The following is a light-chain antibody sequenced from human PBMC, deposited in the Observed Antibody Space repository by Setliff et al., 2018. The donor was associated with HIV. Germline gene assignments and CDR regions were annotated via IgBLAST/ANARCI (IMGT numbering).Light chain of an antibody. Sequence: QSVLTQPPSVSAAPGQKVTISCSGSSSNIGNNYVSWYQQFPGTAPKLFVYENNKRPSGIPDRVSGSKSGTSATLSITGLQTGDEADYYCGTWDSSLSAPVFGGGTK. CDR1: SSNIGNNY. J-gene: IGLJ3*02. CDR2: ENN. CDR3: GTWDSSLSAPV. V-gene: IGLV1-51*02.